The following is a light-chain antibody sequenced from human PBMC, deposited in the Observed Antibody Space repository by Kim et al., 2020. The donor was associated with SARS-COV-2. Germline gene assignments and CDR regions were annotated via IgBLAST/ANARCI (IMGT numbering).Light chain of an antibody. CDR3: QQCKGAPWT. CDR1: QGISNY. V-gene: IGKV1-27*01. CDR2: AAS. Sequence: ASVGDRVTITCRASQGISNYLAWYQQKPGKVPKLLIYAASALRSGVPSRFSGSGSGTDFTLTITSLQPEDVAVYYCQQCKGAPWTCGHGTKVDIK. J-gene: IGKJ1*01.